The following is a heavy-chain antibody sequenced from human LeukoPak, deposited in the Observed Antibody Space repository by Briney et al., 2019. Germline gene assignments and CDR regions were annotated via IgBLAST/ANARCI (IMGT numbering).Heavy chain of an antibody. CDR1: GGSISSYY. CDR2: IYYSGST. Sequence: SETLSLTCTVSGGSISSYYWSWIRQPPGKGLEWIGYIYYSGSTNYNPSLKSRVTISVDTSKNQFSLKLSSVTAADTAVYYCARLPYCSSTSCYWGFDYWGQGTLVTVSS. V-gene: IGHV4-59*08. J-gene: IGHJ4*02. D-gene: IGHD2-2*01. CDR3: ARLPYCSSTSCYWGFDY.